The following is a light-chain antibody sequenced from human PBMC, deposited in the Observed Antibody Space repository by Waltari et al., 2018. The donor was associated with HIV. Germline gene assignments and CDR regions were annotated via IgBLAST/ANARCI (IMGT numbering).Light chain of an antibody. Sequence: QSALTQPASVSGSPGQSITISCTGTSSDVGGYTYVSWYQQHPGKAPKLMIDEVSNRSAGVSNRFSGAKSGNTASLTISGLQAEDEADYYCSSYTSSSTPVVFGGGTKLTVL. CDR3: SSYTSSSTPVV. CDR1: SSDVGGYTY. V-gene: IGLV2-14*01. J-gene: IGLJ2*01. CDR2: EVS.